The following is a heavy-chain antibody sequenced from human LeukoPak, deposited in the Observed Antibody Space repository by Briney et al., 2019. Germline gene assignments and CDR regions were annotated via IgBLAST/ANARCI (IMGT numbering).Heavy chain of an antibody. Sequence: LSLTCTVSGGSISSGGYYMSWIRQAPGKGLEWVSYISSSGSPIYYADSVKGRFTISRDNAKNSLYLQMNSLRAEDTAVYYCARGSSYGDYYFDYWGQGTLVTVSS. CDR3: ARGSSYGDYYFDY. D-gene: IGHD4-17*01. CDR1: GGSISSGGYY. J-gene: IGHJ4*02. V-gene: IGHV3-11*01. CDR2: ISSSGSPI.